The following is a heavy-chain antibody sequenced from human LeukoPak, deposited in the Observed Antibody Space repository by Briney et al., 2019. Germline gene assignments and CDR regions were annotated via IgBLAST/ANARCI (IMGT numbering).Heavy chain of an antibody. V-gene: IGHV3-30*04. D-gene: IGHD3-16*01. CDR3: AREAQEGGIDY. CDR2: ISYDGSNK. J-gene: IGHJ4*02. Sequence: GGSLRLSCAASGFTFSSYAMHWVRQAPGKGLEWVAVISYDGSNKYYADSVKGRFTISRDNAKSSLYLQMNSLRSGDTAVYYCAREAQEGGIDYWGQGTLVTVSS. CDR1: GFTFSSYA.